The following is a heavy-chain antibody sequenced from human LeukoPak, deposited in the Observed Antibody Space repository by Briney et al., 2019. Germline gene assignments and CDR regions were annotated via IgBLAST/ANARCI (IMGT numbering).Heavy chain of an antibody. CDR1: GYSFTSYW. J-gene: IGHJ4*02. Sequence: GESLKISCKGSGYSFTSYWIGWVRQMPGKGLEWMGIIYPGDSDTRYSPSFQGQVTLSADKSISTADLQWSSLKASDSAMYYCARLSTSLFDYWGQGTLVTVSS. CDR2: IYPGDSDT. D-gene: IGHD6-6*01. CDR3: ARLSTSLFDY. V-gene: IGHV5-51*01.